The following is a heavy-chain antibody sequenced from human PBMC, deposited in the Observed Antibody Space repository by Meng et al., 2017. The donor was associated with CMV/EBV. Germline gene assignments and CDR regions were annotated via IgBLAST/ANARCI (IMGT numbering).Heavy chain of an antibody. CDR2: INPNSGGT. J-gene: IGHJ5*02. CDR3: ARATQRGIAAACPFDP. V-gene: IGHV1-2*02. CDR1: GYTFTGYY. Sequence: ASVKVSCKASGYTFTGYYMHWVRQAPGQGLEWMGWINPNSGGTNYAQKFQGRVTMTRDTSISTAYMELSRLRSDDTAVYYCARATQRGIAAACPFDPWGQGTLVTVSS. D-gene: IGHD6-13*01.